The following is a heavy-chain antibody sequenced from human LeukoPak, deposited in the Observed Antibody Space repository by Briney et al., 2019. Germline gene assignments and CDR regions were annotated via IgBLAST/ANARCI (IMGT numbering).Heavy chain of an antibody. D-gene: IGHD5-24*01. V-gene: IGHV3-7*01. CDR1: GFTFSSYS. CDR2: IKQDGSEK. CDR3: AREGDGYNFIDY. Sequence: GGSLRLSCAASGFTFSSYSMNWVRQAPGKGLEWVANIKQDGSEKYYVDSVKGRFTISRDNAKNSLYLQMNSLRAEDTAVYYCAREGDGYNFIDYWGQGTLVTVSS. J-gene: IGHJ4*02.